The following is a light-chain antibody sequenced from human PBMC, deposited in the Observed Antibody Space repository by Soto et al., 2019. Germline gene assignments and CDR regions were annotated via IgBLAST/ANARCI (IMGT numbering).Light chain of an antibody. CDR2: GAS. CDR3: HQDNDGRPYT. V-gene: IGKV3D-15*01. CDR1: QSISNN. Sequence: EIVMTQSPATLSVSPGERATLSCRASQSISNNLAWYQQKPGQGPRLLITGASIRATGIPARFSGSGSGTEFTLTISSLQSEDLAVYFCHQDNDGRPYTFGKGTKLEIK. J-gene: IGKJ2*01.